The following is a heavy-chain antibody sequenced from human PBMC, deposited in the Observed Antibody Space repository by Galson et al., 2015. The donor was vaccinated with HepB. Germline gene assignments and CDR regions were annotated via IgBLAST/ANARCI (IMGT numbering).Heavy chain of an antibody. J-gene: IGHJ4*02. D-gene: IGHD3-22*01. CDR2: IYWDEDK. CDR1: GFSLSTSGVG. V-gene: IGHV2-5*02. CDR3: AHDDSSGQGHY. Sequence: PALVKPTQTLTLTCTFSGFSLSTSGVGVGWIRQPPGKALEWLALIYWDEDKRYSPSLKSRLTITKDTSKNQVVLTMTNMDPVDTATYYCAHDDSSGQGHYWGQGTLVTVSS.